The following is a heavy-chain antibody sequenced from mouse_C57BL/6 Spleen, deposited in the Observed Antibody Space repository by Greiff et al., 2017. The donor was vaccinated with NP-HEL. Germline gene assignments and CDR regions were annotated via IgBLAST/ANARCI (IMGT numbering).Heavy chain of an antibody. CDR1: GFTFTDYY. Sequence: DVMLVESGGGLVQPGGSLSLSCAASGFTFTDYYMSWVRQPPGKALEWLGFIRNKANGYTTEYSASVKGRFTISRDNSQSILYLQMNALRAEDSATYYCARWGEGWAWFAYWGQGTLVTVSA. CDR3: ARWGEGWAWFAY. J-gene: IGHJ3*01. CDR2: IRNKANGYTT. D-gene: IGHD3-2*02. V-gene: IGHV7-3*01.